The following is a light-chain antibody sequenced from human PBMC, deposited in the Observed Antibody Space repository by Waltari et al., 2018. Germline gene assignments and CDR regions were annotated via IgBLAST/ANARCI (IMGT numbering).Light chain of an antibody. CDR1: QSNGGDTA. J-gene: IGLJ3*02. CDR2: RND. CDR3: ATWDDSPTGRWV. V-gene: IGLV1-44*01. Sequence: QSVLTQPPSASGTPGQGVTISCPGRQSNGGDTAVKWYQQVPGTAPKLVIYRNDHRPSGVPDRFIASRSGTSASLAIGGLQSEDEGDYYCATWDDSPTGRWVFGGGTRVTVL.